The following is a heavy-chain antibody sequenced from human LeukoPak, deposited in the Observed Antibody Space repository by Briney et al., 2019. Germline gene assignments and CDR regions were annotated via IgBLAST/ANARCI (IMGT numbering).Heavy chain of an antibody. CDR1: GGSISSYY. Sequence: PSETLSLTCTVSGGSISSYYWSWIRQPPGKGLEWIGYIYYSGSTNYNPSLQSRVTISVDTSKNQFSLKLSSVTAADTAVYYCARGINTDDYVWGSYRSGHFDYWGQGTLVTVSS. CDR3: ARGINTDDYVWGSYRSGHFDY. CDR2: IYYSGST. J-gene: IGHJ4*02. V-gene: IGHV4-59*01. D-gene: IGHD3-16*02.